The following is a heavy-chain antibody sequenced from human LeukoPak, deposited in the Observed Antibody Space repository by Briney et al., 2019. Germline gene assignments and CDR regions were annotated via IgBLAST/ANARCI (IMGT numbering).Heavy chain of an antibody. D-gene: IGHD3-10*01. CDR2: ISAYNGNT. Sequence: ASVKVSCKASGYTFTSYGISWVRQAPGQGLEWMGWISAYNGNTNYAQKLQGRVTMTTDTSTSTAYMELRSLRSDDTAVYYCARDAPMVRGVITSEVDYWGQGTLVTVSS. V-gene: IGHV1-18*01. J-gene: IGHJ4*02. CDR3: ARDAPMVRGVITSEVDY. CDR1: GYTFTSYG.